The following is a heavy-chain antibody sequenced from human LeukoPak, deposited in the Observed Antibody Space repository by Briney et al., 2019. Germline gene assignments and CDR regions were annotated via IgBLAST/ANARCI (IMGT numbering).Heavy chain of an antibody. CDR3: ASILSGSGSYYLNY. V-gene: IGHV4-38-2*02. CDR1: GASISSGDDY. D-gene: IGHD3-10*01. J-gene: IGHJ4*02. Sequence: PSETLSLTCTVPGASISSGDDYWSWIRQPAGKGLEWIGSIYHSGSTYYNPSLKSRATISVDTPKNQFSLKLSSVTAADTAVYYCASILSGSGSYYLNYWGQGTLVTVSS. CDR2: IYHSGST.